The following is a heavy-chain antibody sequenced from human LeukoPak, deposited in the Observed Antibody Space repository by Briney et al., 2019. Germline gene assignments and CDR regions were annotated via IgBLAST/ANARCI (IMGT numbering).Heavy chain of an antibody. J-gene: IGHJ3*02. V-gene: IGHV3-21*01. CDR2: ISSSSSYI. CDR1: GFTFSSYS. D-gene: IGHD3-10*01. Sequence: GGSLRLSCAASGFTFSSYSMNWVRQAPGKGLEWVSSISSSSSYIYYADSVKGRFTISRDNAKNSLYLQMNSLRAEDTAVYYCAGESAQYYYGSGAAFDIWGQGTMVTVSS. CDR3: AGESAQYYYGSGAAFDI.